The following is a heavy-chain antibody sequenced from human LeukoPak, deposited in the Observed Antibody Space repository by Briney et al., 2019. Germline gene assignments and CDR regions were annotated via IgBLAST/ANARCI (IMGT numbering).Heavy chain of an antibody. Sequence: PSETLCLTCTVSGGSISSSSSYWGWMRQPPGKGLEWIGSIYYGGSLYYNPSLKGRVTISVDTSKNQFSLKLSAVTAADTAVYYCAREGFYSDSSGYYVFDSWGQGTLVSVSS. D-gene: IGHD3-22*01. CDR2: IYYGGSL. CDR3: AREGFYSDSSGYYVFDS. CDR1: GGSISSSSSY. V-gene: IGHV4-39*07. J-gene: IGHJ4*02.